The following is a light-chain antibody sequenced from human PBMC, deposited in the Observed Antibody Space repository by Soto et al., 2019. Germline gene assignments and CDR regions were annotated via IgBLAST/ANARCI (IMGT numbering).Light chain of an antibody. CDR2: KAS. CDR3: QQYNTYPYT. Sequence: DIQMTQSPSTLPASVGDRVTITCRASQSVDNWLAWYQQKPGKAPKLLIYKASSLESGVPSRFSGSGSGTEFTLTISSLQPDDFATYCCQQYNTYPYTFGQGTKLEIK. CDR1: QSVDNW. V-gene: IGKV1-5*03. J-gene: IGKJ2*01.